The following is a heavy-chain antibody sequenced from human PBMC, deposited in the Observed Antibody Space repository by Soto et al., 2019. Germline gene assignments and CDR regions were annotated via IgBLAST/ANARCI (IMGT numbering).Heavy chain of an antibody. CDR1: GFSVTSNY. Sequence: EVPVVESGGDLVQPGGSLRLSCAASGFSVTSNYMNWVRQAPGKGLEWVSIIDIGGNTYYADSVKDRFTISRDNSRNTLYLHMDSLRAEDTAVYYCARGRGSTGYLGREHYFDHWGQGTLVTVSP. D-gene: IGHD2-2*01. V-gene: IGHV3-66*01. CDR2: IDIGGNT. CDR3: ARGRGSTGYLGREHYFDH. J-gene: IGHJ4*02.